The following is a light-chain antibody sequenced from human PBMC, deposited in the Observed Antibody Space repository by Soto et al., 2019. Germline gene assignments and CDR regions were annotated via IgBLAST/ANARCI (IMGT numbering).Light chain of an antibody. CDR3: QHYNSYSEA. CDR2: KAS. Sequence: DIQMTQSPSSVPASVGDRVTITCRASQAIDSWLAWYKQKPGKAPKIMIYKASTLKSGVPSRFSGSGSGTEFTLTISSLKPDDFETYYCQHYNSYSEAFGQGTKVDIK. CDR1: QAIDSW. J-gene: IGKJ1*01. V-gene: IGKV1-5*03.